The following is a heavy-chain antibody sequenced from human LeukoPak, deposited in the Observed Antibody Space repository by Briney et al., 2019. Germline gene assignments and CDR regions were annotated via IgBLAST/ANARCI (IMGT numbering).Heavy chain of an antibody. CDR3: AKVDSSSSGWFDP. D-gene: IGHD6-6*01. CDR1: GFTFSSYG. Sequence: GGSLRLSCAASGFTFSSYGMHWVRQAPGKGLEWVAFIRYDGSNKYYTDSVKGRFTISRDNSKNTLYLQMNSLRAEDTAVYYCAKVDSSSSGWFDPWGQGTLVTVSS. CDR2: IRYDGSNK. J-gene: IGHJ5*02. V-gene: IGHV3-30*02.